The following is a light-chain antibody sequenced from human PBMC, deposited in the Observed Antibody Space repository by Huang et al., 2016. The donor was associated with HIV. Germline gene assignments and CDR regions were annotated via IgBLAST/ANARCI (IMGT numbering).Light chain of an antibody. Sequence: DVQMTQSPSSLSASVGDIVTMTCRKSQNINSYLNWYHQKPGKAPKVLICGASNLQGGVPSRFSGSGSGTDFSLTITSLQPEDFGTYYCQQSLISPPAFGPGTRVDFK. CDR1: QNINSY. V-gene: IGKV1-39*01. CDR3: QQSLISPPA. CDR2: GAS. J-gene: IGKJ3*01.